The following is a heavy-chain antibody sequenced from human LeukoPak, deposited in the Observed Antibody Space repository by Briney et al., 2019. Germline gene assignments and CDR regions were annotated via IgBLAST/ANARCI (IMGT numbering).Heavy chain of an antibody. J-gene: IGHJ6*03. CDR1: GGSISSTSDY. Sequence: SETLSLTCTVSGGSISSTSDYWSWIRQPPGKGLEWIGYIYYSGSTNYNPSLKSRVTISVDTSKNQFSLKLSSVTAADTAVYYCAREVLGYCSSTSCQGGGYYYYMAVWGKGTTVTVSS. CDR3: AREVLGYCSSTSCQGGGYYYYMAV. V-gene: IGHV4-61*01. D-gene: IGHD2-2*01. CDR2: IYYSGST.